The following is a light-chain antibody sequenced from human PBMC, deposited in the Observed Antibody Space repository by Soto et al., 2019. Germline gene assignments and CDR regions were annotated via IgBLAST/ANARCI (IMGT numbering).Light chain of an antibody. Sequence: QSALTQPPSVSAAAGQKVTISCSGRTSNIGNNFVSWYQHLTGTAPKLLIYDNNKRPSGIPDRFSGSKSGTSATLDITGLQTGDEADYYCGTWDYSLTAVVFGGGTKLTVL. CDR2: DNN. CDR3: GTWDYSLTAVV. V-gene: IGLV1-51*01. J-gene: IGLJ3*02. CDR1: TSNIGNNF.